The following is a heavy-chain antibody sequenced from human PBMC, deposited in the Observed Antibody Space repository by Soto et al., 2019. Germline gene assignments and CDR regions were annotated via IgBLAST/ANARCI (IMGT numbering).Heavy chain of an antibody. Sequence: QVQLVQSGAEVKKPGASVKVSCKASGYTFTSYDINWVRQATGQGLEWMGWMNPNSGNTGYGQKFQGRVTMTRNTSISTAYMELSSLRSEETAVCYCARERPGTTSMDVWGQGTTVTVSS. D-gene: IGHD1-1*01. CDR1: GYTFTSYD. J-gene: IGHJ6*02. CDR2: MNPNSGNT. V-gene: IGHV1-8*01. CDR3: ARERPGTTSMDV.